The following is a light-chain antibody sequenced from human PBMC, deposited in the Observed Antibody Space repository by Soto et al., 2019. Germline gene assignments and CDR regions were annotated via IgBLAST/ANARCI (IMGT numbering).Light chain of an antibody. CDR1: QGISRW. Sequence: DIQMPQSPSFVSASVGDRVTITCRASQGISRWLAWYQQSPGKSPALLIYGASSLQSGVPSRVSGSGSCTAFTLTISSLQTEDFASDDGEEANCFPLTYGQGTRLEIK. J-gene: IGKJ5*01. CDR3: EEANCFPLT. CDR2: GAS. V-gene: IGKV1-12*01.